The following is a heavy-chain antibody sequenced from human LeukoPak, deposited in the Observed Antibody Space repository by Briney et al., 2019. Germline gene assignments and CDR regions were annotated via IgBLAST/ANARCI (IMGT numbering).Heavy chain of an antibody. D-gene: IGHD2-2*03. J-gene: IGHJ4*02. CDR3: AKDSGYCSSTSCYRVPYYFDY. V-gene: IGHV3-23*01. Sequence: GSLRLPCAASGFTFSSYAMSWVRQAPGKGREWVSAISGSGGSTYYADSVKGRFTISRDNSKNTLYLQMNSLRAEDTAGYYCAKDSGYCSSTSCYRVPYYFDYWGQGTLVTVSS. CDR2: ISGSGGST. CDR1: GFTFSSYA.